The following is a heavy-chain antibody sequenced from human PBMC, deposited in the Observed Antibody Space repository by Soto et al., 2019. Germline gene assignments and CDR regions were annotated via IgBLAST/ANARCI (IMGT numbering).Heavy chain of an antibody. CDR2: IKQDGSEK. CDR3: ARVYRDHDYGDPQPQSCYFDY. J-gene: IGHJ4*02. D-gene: IGHD4-17*01. V-gene: IGHV3-7*01. Sequence: GSLRLSCAASGFTFSSYWMSWVRQAPGKGLEWVANIKQDGSEKYYVDSVKGRFTISRDNAKNSLYLQMNSLRAEDTAVYYCARVYRDHDYGDPQPQSCYFDYWGQGTRVTVSS. CDR1: GFTFSSYW.